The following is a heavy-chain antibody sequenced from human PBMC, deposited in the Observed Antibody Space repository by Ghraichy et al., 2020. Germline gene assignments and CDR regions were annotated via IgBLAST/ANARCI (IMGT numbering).Heavy chain of an antibody. D-gene: IGHD6-13*01. CDR3: AKGYNSSWYYFDY. J-gene: IGHJ4*02. CDR1: GFTFSSYG. CDR2: MSYDGSNK. V-gene: IGHV3-30*18. Sequence: GGSLRLSCAASGFTFSSYGLHWVRQAPGKGLEWVAVMSYDGSNKYYADSVKGRFTISRDNSKNTLYLQMNSLRAEDTAVYYCAKGYNSSWYYFDYCGQGTLVTVSS.